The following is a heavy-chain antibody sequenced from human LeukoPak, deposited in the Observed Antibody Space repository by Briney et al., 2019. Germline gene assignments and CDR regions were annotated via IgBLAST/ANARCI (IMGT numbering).Heavy chain of an antibody. V-gene: IGHV3-66*01. CDR1: EFSVGSNY. CDR2: IYSGGST. CDR3: AKLISPYDH. Sequence: GGSLRLSCAASEFSVGSNYMTWVRQAPGKGLEWVSLIYSGGSTYYADSVKGRFTISRDNSKNTLYLQMNSLRVEDTAMYYCAKLISPYDHWGQGTRVFVSS. D-gene: IGHD5-24*01. J-gene: IGHJ4*02.